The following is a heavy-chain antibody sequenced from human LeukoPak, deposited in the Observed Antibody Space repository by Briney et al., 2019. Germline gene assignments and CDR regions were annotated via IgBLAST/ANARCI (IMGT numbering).Heavy chain of an antibody. D-gene: IGHD6-6*01. V-gene: IGHV3-64D*09. Sequence: GSPRLSCSVSGFTFSAHAMHWVRQAPGKGLEFLSSINSNGDSTYHADSVKGSFTISRDNSRSTLYLQMRSLRPEDTAVYYCVKSGYSTSSDVDYWGQGTLVTVSS. CDR3: VKSGYSTSSDVDY. J-gene: IGHJ4*02. CDR1: GFTFSAHA. CDR2: INSNGDST.